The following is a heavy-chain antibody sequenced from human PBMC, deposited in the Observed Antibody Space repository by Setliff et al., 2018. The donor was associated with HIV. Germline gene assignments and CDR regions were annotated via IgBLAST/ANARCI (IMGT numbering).Heavy chain of an antibody. CDR3: ARGGSGIAAAGTGKTAFDI. V-gene: IGHV1-2*02. D-gene: IGHD6-13*01. J-gene: IGHJ3*02. Sequence: ASVKVSCKASGYSFSDDYMHWVRQAPGQGLEWMGWINPNSGDTNYAQKFQGRVTMTRDTSISTVYMELSRLISDDTAVYYCARGGSGIAAAGTGKTAFDIWGQGAMVTVSS. CDR1: GYSFSDDY. CDR2: INPNSGDT.